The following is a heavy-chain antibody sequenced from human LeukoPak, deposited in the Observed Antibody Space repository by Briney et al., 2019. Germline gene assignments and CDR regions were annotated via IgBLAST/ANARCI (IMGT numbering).Heavy chain of an antibody. Sequence: GGSLRLSCAASGFTFSSYSMNWVRQAPGKGLEWVSVISGDDSSIYYADSENGQHTINRHNNKNTLYLQMNSLRTENTALYYCAKDLNQNHYYDSSGYYDAFDIWGQGTMVTVSS. CDR1: GFTFSSYS. J-gene: IGHJ3*02. V-gene: IGHV3-43*02. D-gene: IGHD3-22*01. CDR3: AKDLNQNHYYDSSGYYDAFDI. CDR2: ISGDDSSI.